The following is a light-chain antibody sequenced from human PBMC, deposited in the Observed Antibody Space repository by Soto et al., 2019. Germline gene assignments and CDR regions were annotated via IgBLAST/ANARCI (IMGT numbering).Light chain of an antibody. V-gene: IGKV1-33*01. CDR1: QGMSNY. Sequence: DLQMTQSPSSLSASVGDRVTITCQASQGMSNYLNWYQQKPGKAPKLLIYDASKLETGVSSRFNGSGYGADFPFTVSSQQAEDIATCYCQKYDNPPLTFGAGTRVEIK. CDR2: DAS. J-gene: IGKJ4*01. CDR3: QKYDNPPLT.